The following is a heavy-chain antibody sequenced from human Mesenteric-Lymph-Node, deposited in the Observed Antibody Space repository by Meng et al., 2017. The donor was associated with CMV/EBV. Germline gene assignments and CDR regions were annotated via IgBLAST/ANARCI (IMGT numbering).Heavy chain of an antibody. J-gene: IGHJ6*02. CDR2: ISGSGGST. Sequence: GESLKISCAASGFTFSSYAMSWVRQAPGKGLEWVSAISGSGGSTYYADSVKGRFTISRDNSKNTLYLQMNSLRAEDTAVYYCAKKKEEDSDYDDYYYGMDVWGQGTTVTVSS. CDR3: AKKKEEDSDYDDYYYGMDV. D-gene: IGHD5-12*01. CDR1: GFTFSSYA. V-gene: IGHV3-23*01.